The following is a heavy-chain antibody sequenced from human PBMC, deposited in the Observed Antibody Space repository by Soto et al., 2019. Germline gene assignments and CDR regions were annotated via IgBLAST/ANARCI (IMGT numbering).Heavy chain of an antibody. J-gene: IGHJ1*01. CDR3: ARDPSDLWEPDQYFPH. V-gene: IGHV3-21*01. CDR1: GFTFSSYS. D-gene: IGHD1-26*01. CDR2: ISSSSSHI. Sequence: EVQLVESGGGLVKPGGSLTLSCAASGFTFSSYSMNWVRQAPGKGLEWVSSISSSSSHIYYTDSVKGRFTISRDNAKNSLYLQMNSLRAEDTAMYFCARDPSDLWEPDQYFPHWGQGTLVAVSS.